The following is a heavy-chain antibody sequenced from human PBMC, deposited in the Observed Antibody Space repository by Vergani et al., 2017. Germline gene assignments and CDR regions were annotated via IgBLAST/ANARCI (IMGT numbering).Heavy chain of an antibody. V-gene: IGHV4-61*02. CDR3: ARASHCINCYSEGPNAPGYDYMDV. D-gene: IGHD2-21*01. Sequence: QVQLQESGPGLLKPSQTLSLTCTVSGASVSRGTYYWTWIRQPAGKKLEWIVRMYTSGHTIYNPSLESRVTMSVDTSKNQFSLQLSSVTAADTAVYYCARASHCINCYSEGPNAPGYDYMDVWGKGTTVTVSS. CDR1: GASVSRGTYY. J-gene: IGHJ6*03. CDR2: MYTSGHT.